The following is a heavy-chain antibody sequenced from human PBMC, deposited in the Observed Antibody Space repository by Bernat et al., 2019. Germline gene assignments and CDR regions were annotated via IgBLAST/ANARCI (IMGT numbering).Heavy chain of an antibody. D-gene: IGHD4-17*01. CDR3: ARITTRDAFDI. Sequence: EVQLVESGGGLVQPGGSLRLSCAASGFTFSSYEMNWVRQAPGKGLVWVSYISSSGSTIYYADSVKGRFTISRDNAKNSLYLQMNSLRAEDTAVYYCARITTRDAFDIWGQGTMVTVSS. J-gene: IGHJ3*02. CDR2: ISSSGSTI. CDR1: GFTFSSYE. V-gene: IGHV3-48*03.